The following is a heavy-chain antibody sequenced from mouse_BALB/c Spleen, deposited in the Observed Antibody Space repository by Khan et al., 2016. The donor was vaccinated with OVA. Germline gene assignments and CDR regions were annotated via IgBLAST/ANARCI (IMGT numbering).Heavy chain of an antibody. D-gene: IGHD1-1*02. CDR1: GFTVSDYY. CDR2: ISDGGTST. CDR3: VRAGYGAFAY. J-gene: IGHJ3*01. Sequence: EVELVEPGGGLVKPGGTLKLSCAASGFTVSDYYMYWVRQTPEQRLGWVATISDGGTSTYFHDSVKGRFTISRDNAKTSLYLQMSSLKSEDTAVLYWVRAGYGAFAYWCQGTLVTVSA. V-gene: IGHV5-4*02.